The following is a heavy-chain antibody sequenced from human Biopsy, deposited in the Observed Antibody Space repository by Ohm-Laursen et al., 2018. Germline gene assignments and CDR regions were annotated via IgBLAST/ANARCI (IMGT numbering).Heavy chain of an antibody. CDR1: GFIFSDYG. CDR2: ISGSSNNI. CDR3: TKRRTAVRPFDS. Sequence: SLRLSCSASGFIFSDYGMHWVRQAPGKGLEWVSGISGSSNNIIYAYSVRGRFTISRDNAKSSLYLEMNSLRSEDTAFYYCTKRRTAVRPFDSWGHGTLVTVSS. D-gene: IGHD6-25*01. J-gene: IGHJ4*01. V-gene: IGHV3-9*01.